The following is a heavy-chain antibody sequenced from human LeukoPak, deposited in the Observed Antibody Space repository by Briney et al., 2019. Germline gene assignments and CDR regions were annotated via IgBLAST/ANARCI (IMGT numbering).Heavy chain of an antibody. J-gene: IGHJ4*02. Sequence: KPSETLSLTCTVSGGSISGYYWSWIRQPAGKGLEWIGRIYSSGSTNYNPSLKSRVTMSADTSKNQVSLKLSSVTAADTAVYYCATTNSGWYYFDYWGQGTLVTVPS. D-gene: IGHD6-19*01. V-gene: IGHV4-4*07. CDR2: IYSSGST. CDR1: GGSISGYY. CDR3: ATTNSGWYYFDY.